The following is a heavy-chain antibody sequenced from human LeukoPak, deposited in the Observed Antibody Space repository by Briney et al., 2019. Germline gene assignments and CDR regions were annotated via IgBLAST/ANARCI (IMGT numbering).Heavy chain of an antibody. J-gene: IGHJ5*02. V-gene: IGHV1-2*02. CDR1: GHTFTDYY. CDR2: INPNSGGA. CDR3: ARGVGSSWFDP. Sequence: ASVKVSCKASGHTFTDYYLHWVRQAPGQGLEWMGWINPNSGGANFALNFQGRVTMTRATSISTAYMELSRLTSDDTAVYYCARGVGSSWFDPWGQGTLVTVSS. D-gene: IGHD6-13*01.